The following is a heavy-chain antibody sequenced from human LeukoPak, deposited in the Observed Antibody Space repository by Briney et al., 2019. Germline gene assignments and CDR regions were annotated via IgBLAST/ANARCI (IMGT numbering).Heavy chain of an antibody. V-gene: IGHV5-51*01. CDR2: IYPGDSDT. J-gene: IGHJ4*02. CDR3: ARRGTSLAYCGGDCSDFDY. D-gene: IGHD2-21*02. Sequence: GESLKISCKGSGSRFTSYWIGWVRQMPGKGLEWMGIIYPGDSDTRYSPSFQGQVTISADKSISTAYLQWSSLKASDTAMYYCARRGTSLAYCGGDCSDFDYWGQGTLVTVSS. CDR1: GSRFTSYW.